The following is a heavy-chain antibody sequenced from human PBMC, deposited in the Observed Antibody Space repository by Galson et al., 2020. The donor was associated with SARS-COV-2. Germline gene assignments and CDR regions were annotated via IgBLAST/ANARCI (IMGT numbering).Heavy chain of an antibody. D-gene: IGHD2-21*01. V-gene: IGHV2-5*02. Sequence: SGPTLVKPTQTLTLTCTFSGFSLSSSGVGVGWIRQPPGKALEWLALIYWDDDEHYSPSLKSRLTITQATSKNQVVLQMTNVDPADTGTYYCSHVLYFDDGGYWVFDHWGQGMLCTVST. CDR2: IYWDDDE. CDR1: GFSLSSSGVG. CDR3: SHVLYFDDGGYWVFDH. J-gene: IGHJ4*02.